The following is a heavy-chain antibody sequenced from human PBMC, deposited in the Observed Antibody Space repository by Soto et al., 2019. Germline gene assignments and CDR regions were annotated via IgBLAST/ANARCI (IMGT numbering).Heavy chain of an antibody. V-gene: IGHV3-30-3*01. CDR1: GFTFSSYP. D-gene: IGHD2-15*01. CDR2: ISYDGSNK. CDR3: ARGPGYCSGGSCRPEYFQH. Sequence: QVQLVESGGGVFQPGRSLRLSCAASGFTFSSYPMHWVRQAPGKGLEWVAVISYDGSNKYYADSVKGRFTISRDNSRNTLYLQMNSLRGEDTAVYYCARGPGYCSGGSCRPEYFQHWVQGTLVTVSS. J-gene: IGHJ1*01.